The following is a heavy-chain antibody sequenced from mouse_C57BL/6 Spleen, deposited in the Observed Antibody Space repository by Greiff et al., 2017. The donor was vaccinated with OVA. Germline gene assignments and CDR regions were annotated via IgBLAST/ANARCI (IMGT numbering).Heavy chain of an antibody. Sequence: QVQLQQPGAELVKPGASVKLSCKASGYTFTSYWMHWVKQRPGRGLEWIGRIDPNSGGTKYNEKFKSKATLTVDKPSSTAYMQRSSLTSEDSEVYYCAREGATVVDYYYAMDYWGQGTSVTVSS. D-gene: IGHD1-1*01. J-gene: IGHJ4*01. CDR1: GYTFTSYW. CDR2: IDPNSGGT. V-gene: IGHV1-72*01. CDR3: AREGATVVDYYYAMDY.